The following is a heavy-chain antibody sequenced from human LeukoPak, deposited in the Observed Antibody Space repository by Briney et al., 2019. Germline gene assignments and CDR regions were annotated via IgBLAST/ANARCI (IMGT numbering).Heavy chain of an antibody. CDR1: GYTFTGYY. CDR2: INPNSGGT. J-gene: IGHJ6*02. V-gene: IGHV1-2*02. Sequence: GASVKVSCKASGYTFTGYYMHWVRQAPGQGLEWMGWINPNSGGTNYAQKFQGRVTMTRDTSISTAYMELSRLRSDDTAVYYCARGYCSSTSCYDYYYGMDVWGQGTTVTVSS. D-gene: IGHD2-2*01. CDR3: ARGYCSSTSCYDYYYGMDV.